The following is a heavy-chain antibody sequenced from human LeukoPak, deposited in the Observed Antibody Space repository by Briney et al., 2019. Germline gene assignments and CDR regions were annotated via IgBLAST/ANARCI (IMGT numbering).Heavy chain of an antibody. V-gene: IGHV3-23*01. CDR1: GFTFSSYA. J-gene: IGHJ6*02. D-gene: IGHD2-21*01. CDR2: ISGSGGST. Sequence: GGSLRLSCAASGFTFSSYAMSWVRQAPGKGLEWVSAISGSGGSTYYADSVKGRFTISRDNSKNTLYLQMSGLRVEDTAVYHCASDSPYYGMDVWGQGTTVTVSS. CDR3: ASDSPYYGMDV.